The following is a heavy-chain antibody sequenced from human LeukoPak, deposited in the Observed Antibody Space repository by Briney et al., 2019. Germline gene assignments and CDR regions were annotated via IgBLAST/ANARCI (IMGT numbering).Heavy chain of an antibody. CDR3: ARAGDYYDSSGYYSVRGALDI. J-gene: IGHJ3*02. Sequence: SETLSLTCTGSGVSISSYYWSWLRQPPGKGRQGLGYIYYSGSTNYNPSLKSRVTISVDTSKNQFALKLSSVTAADSAVYYCARAGDYYDSSGYYSVRGALDIWGQGTMVTVSS. D-gene: IGHD3-22*01. CDR1: GVSISSYY. CDR2: IYYSGST. V-gene: IGHV4-59*13.